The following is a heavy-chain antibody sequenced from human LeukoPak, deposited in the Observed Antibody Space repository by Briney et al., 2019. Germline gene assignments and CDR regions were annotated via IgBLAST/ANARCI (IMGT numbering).Heavy chain of an antibody. J-gene: IGHJ4*02. CDR2: FDPEDGET. CDR3: ATVRTRITMVRGVQLVEYCFDY. Sequence: ASVKVSCKVSGYTLTELSMHWVRQAPGKGLEWMGGFDPEDGETIYAQKFQGRVTMTEDTSTDTAYMELSSLRSEDTAVYYCATVRTRITMVRGVQLVEYCFDYWGQGTLVTVSS. CDR1: GYTLTELS. D-gene: IGHD3-10*01. V-gene: IGHV1-24*01.